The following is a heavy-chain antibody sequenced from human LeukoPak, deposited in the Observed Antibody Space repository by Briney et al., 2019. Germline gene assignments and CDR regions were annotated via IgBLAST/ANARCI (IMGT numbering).Heavy chain of an antibody. CDR3: ASTNGYRYDY. Sequence: ASVKVSCKASGGTFSSYAISWVRQAPGQGLEWMGGIIPIFGTANYAQEFQGRVTITADESTSTAYMELSSLRSEDTAVYYCASTNGYRYDYWGQGTLVTVSS. D-gene: IGHD5-18*01. J-gene: IGHJ4*02. CDR2: IIPIFGTA. CDR1: GGTFSSYA. V-gene: IGHV1-69*13.